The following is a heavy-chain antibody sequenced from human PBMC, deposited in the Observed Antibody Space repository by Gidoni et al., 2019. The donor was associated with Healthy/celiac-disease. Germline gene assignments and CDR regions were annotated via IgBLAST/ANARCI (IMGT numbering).Heavy chain of an antibody. V-gene: IGHV4-4*02. CDR1: GGSSSSSNW. D-gene: IGHD3-10*01. Sequence: QVQLQESGPGLVQTSGTPSLTSAVPGGSSSSSNWWSWVRPPPGKGLEWIGEIYHSGSTNYNPSLKSRVTMSVDTSKNQFSLKLSSVTAADTAVYYCATQQGFGAFDIWGQGTMVTVSS. J-gene: IGHJ3*02. CDR3: ATQQGFGAFDI. CDR2: IYHSGST.